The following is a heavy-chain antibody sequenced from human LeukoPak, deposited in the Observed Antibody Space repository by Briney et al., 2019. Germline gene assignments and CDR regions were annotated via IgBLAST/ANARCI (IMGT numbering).Heavy chain of an antibody. D-gene: IGHD6-19*01. CDR1: GFTFSSYG. CDR3: AKGGIAVAGTKFDY. CDR2: ISGSGGST. Sequence: GGSLTLSCAASGFTFSSYGMHWVRQAPGKGLEWVSAISGSGGSTYYADSVKGRFTISRDNSKNTLYLQRNSLRAEDSAVYYCAKGGIAVAGTKFDYWGQGTLVTVSS. J-gene: IGHJ4*02. V-gene: IGHV3-23*01.